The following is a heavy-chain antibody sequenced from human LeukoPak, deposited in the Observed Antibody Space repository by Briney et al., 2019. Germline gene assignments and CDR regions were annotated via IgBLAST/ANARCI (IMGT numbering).Heavy chain of an antibody. D-gene: IGHD6-13*01. CDR1: GYTFTSYD. Sequence: GASVKVSCKASGYTFTSYDINWVRQATGQGLEWMGWMNPNSGNTGYAQKFQGRVTMTRNTSISTAYMELSSLRSEDTAVYYRARGHGTAAAVDFDYWGQGTLVTVSS. CDR2: MNPNSGNT. J-gene: IGHJ4*02. V-gene: IGHV1-8*01. CDR3: ARGHGTAAAVDFDY.